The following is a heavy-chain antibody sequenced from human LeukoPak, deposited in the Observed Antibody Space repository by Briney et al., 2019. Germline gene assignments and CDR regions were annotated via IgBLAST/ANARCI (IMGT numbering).Heavy chain of an antibody. Sequence: GGSLRLSCAASGFTFSSYAMTWVRQAPGKGVEWVSNISGSGGSTYYADSVKDRFTISRDNSKSTLYLQMSSLRAEDTAVYYCAKDASGWLQLDYYFDYWGQGTLVTVSS. CDR2: ISGSGGST. V-gene: IGHV3-23*01. CDR1: GFTFSSYA. CDR3: AKDASGWLQLDYYFDY. J-gene: IGHJ4*02. D-gene: IGHD6-19*01.